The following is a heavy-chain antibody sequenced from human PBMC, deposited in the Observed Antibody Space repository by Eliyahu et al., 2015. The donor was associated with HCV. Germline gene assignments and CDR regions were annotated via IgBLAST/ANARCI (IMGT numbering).Heavy chain of an antibody. Sequence: DVQLLESGGGLVQPGGSLRLSCAAXGFTFSDYAMSWVRQAPGKGLGWVSVVSDNGRYTYYADSVRGRFTISRDSSKSTLHLQMNSLRVDDTAVYYCAKTRGISTGTRHFDDWGQGTRVTVSS. CDR1: GFTFSDYA. CDR3: AKTRGISTGTRHFDD. V-gene: IGHV3-23*01. CDR2: VSDNGRYT. J-gene: IGHJ4*02. D-gene: IGHD1-7*01.